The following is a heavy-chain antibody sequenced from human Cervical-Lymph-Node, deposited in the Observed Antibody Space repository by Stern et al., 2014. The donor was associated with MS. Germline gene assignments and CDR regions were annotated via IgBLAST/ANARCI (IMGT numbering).Heavy chain of an antibody. D-gene: IGHD1-26*01. CDR2: IYPGESDT. Sequence: VQLVQSGAEVKKPGESLKISCKGSGYSFTNYWIGWVRQKPGKGLEWLGIIYPGESDTRYSPAFQGQVTISADKSISTAYLQWSSLKASDTAWYYCSRRGGVGATGAAFDIWGQGTMVTVSS. CDR3: SRRGGVGATGAAFDI. V-gene: IGHV5-51*01. CDR1: GYSFTNYW. J-gene: IGHJ3*02.